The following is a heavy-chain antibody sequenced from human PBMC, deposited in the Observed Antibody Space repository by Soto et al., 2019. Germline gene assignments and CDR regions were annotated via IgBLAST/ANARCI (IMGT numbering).Heavy chain of an antibody. Sequence: SETLSLTCTVSGVSISSGGYYWRWIRPHPGKGLEWIGYIYYSGSTNYNPSLKSRVTISVDTSKNQFSLKLSSVTAADTAVYYCARGITTYSSGWNPYFDYWGQGTLVTVSS. J-gene: IGHJ4*02. CDR1: GVSISSGGYY. CDR2: IYYSGST. CDR3: ARGITTYSSGWNPYFDY. D-gene: IGHD6-19*01. V-gene: IGHV4-61*08.